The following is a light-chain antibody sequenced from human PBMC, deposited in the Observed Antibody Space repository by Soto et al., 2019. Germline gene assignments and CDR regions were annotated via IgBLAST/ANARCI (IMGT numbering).Light chain of an antibody. Sequence: ELMLTQSPGTRSLSPGERATRYCRASQSVSNNDLAWYQQEPGQAPRPLVYSASNRATGTQERLTGSGTGTDFTLTISGLQHDDFGVYYCQQHGSSGTFGQGAKVDVK. V-gene: IGKV3-20*01. CDR1: QSVSNND. CDR2: SAS. CDR3: QQHGSSGT. J-gene: IGKJ1*01.